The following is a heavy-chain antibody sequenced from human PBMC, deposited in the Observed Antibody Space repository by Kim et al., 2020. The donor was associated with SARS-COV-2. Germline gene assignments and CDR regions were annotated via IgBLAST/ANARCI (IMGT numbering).Heavy chain of an antibody. CDR2: IFYTGIT. CDR1: GDSIRSGVYY. D-gene: IGHD3-3*01. CDR3: ARGPTRYDISSGYALDI. J-gene: IGHJ3*02. V-gene: IGHV4-31*03. Sequence: SETLSLTCNVSGDSIRSGVYYWSWLRQRPGEGPEWIGYIFYTGITDYNPSLKSRLTISVDPSKNQFSLKLTSVTAADTAVYYCARGPTRYDISSGYALDIWGQGTMVSVSS.